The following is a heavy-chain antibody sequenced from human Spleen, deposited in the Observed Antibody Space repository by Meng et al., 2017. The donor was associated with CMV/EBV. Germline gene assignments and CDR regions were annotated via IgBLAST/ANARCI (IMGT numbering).Heavy chain of an antibody. Sequence: QVQMVQAGAEVKKPGAAVKVSRKASGNTFTGYYMYLVRPAAGQGLEWMGWINTNSGGTNYAQKYQGRVTMTRDTSISTAYMELSRMRSDDTAVYYCASAPVVLGGWGQGTLVTVSS. D-gene: IGHD3-22*01. V-gene: IGHV1-2*02. CDR1: GNTFTGYY. CDR2: INTNSGGT. CDR3: ASAPVVLGG. J-gene: IGHJ4*02.